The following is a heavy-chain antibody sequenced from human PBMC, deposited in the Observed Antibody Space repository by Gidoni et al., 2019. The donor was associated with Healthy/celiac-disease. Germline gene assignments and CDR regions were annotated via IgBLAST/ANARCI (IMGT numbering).Heavy chain of an antibody. Sequence: QVQLQESGPGLVKPSQTLSLTCTVSGGSISSGSYYWSWIRQPAGKGLEWIGRIYTSGSTNYNPSLKSRVTISVDTSKNQFSLKLSSVTAADTAVYYCAGEGIRFLEWFVSYGMDVWGQGTTVTVSS. V-gene: IGHV4-61*02. CDR3: AGEGIRFLEWFVSYGMDV. CDR1: GGSISSGSYY. CDR2: IYTSGST. D-gene: IGHD3-3*01. J-gene: IGHJ6*02.